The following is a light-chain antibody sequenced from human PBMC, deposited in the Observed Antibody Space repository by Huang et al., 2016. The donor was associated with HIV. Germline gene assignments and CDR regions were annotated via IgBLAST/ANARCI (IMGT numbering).Light chain of an antibody. CDR2: VSS. CDR3: QQYNNWLLS. CDR1: RSVSSN. Sequence: IVMTQSPATLSVSPGERVTVSCRANRSVSSNLAWYQQRPGQAPRRLIYVSSTRAPGSPARFSGSGSGTDFSLTISSLQSEDFALYYCQQYNNWLLSFGGGTRVDI. J-gene: IGKJ4*01. V-gene: IGKV3-15*01.